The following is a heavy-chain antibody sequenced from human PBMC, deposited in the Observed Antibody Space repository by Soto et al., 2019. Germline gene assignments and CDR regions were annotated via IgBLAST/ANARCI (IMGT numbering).Heavy chain of an antibody. CDR1: GYTFTSYG. CDR3: ARDLGYYDFWSGYFPSGFDY. CDR2: ISAYNGNT. D-gene: IGHD3-3*01. V-gene: IGHV1-18*01. J-gene: IGHJ4*02. Sequence: VSVKVSCKASGYTFTSYGISWVRQAPGQGLEWMGWISAYNGNTNYAQKLQGRVTMTTDTSTSTAYMELRSLRSDDTAVYYCARDLGYYDFWSGYFPSGFDYWGQGTLVTVSS.